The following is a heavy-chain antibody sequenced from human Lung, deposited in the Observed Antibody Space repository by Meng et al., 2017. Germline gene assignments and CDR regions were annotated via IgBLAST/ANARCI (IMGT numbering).Heavy chain of an antibody. CDR2: MKSNIDGGTV. V-gene: IGHV3-15*01. J-gene: IGHJ4*01. Sequence: GQLVESGGGLVKPGGYLRLSCVGSGFFFSNAWMTWVRQAPGKGLEWLGRMKSNIDGGTVDYAASVSGRFFISRDDSKNTFYLQMNSLKTEDTAVYYCSGHVDYWGHGTLVTVSS. CDR1: GFFFSNAW. CDR3: SGHVDY.